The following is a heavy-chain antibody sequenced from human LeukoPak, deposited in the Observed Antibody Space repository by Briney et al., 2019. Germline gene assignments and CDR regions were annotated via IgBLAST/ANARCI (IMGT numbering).Heavy chain of an antibody. CDR2: IKQDGSEK. CDR3: AKDRAMVRGVIGYFDY. V-gene: IGHV3-7*03. CDR1: GFTFSSYW. Sequence: GGSLRLSCAASGFTFSSYWMSWVRQAPGKGLEWVANIKQDGSEKYYVDSVKGRFTISRDNSKNTLYLQMNSLRAEDTAVYYCAKDRAMVRGVIGYFDYWGQGTLVTVSS. D-gene: IGHD3-10*01. J-gene: IGHJ4*02.